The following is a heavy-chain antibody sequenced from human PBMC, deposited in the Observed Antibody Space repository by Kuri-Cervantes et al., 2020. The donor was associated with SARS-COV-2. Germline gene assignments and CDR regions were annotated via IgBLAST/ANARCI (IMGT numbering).Heavy chain of an antibody. J-gene: IGHJ6*02. CDR2: INHSGST. V-gene: IGHV4-34*01. Sequence: SETLSLTCAVYGGSFSGYYWSWIRQPPGKGLEWIGEINHSGSTNYNPSLKSRVTISVDTSKNQFSLKLSSVTAADTAVYYCSGAVAAPPYYYYYGMDVWGQGTTVTVSS. CDR1: GGSFSGYY. CDR3: SGAVAAPPYYYYYGMDV. D-gene: IGHD6-19*01.